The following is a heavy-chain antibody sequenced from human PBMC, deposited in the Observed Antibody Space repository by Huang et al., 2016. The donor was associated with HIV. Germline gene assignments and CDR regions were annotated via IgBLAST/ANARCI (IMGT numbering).Heavy chain of an antibody. CDR1: GYTFTNYD. CDR2: INPNTGNT. J-gene: IGHJ4*02. V-gene: IGHV1-8*02. Sequence: QVHLVQSGAEVKKPGASVKVSCKASGYTFTNYDINWVRQAPGRGLEWMGGINPNTGNTGFAQSFQGRVTMTRKTSITTAYMERTSLTSEDTAVYYCARSAYGDLDYWGLGTLVIVSS. CDR3: ARSAYGDLDY. D-gene: IGHD4-17*01.